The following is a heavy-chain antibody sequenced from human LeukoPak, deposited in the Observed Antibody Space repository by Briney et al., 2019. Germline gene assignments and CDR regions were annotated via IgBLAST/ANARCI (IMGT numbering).Heavy chain of an antibody. CDR3: ASKGGFDD. CDR2: ISSSGSAI. Sequence: PGGSLRLSCAASGFSFSSYEMNRVRQAPGKGLEWVSYISSSGSAIFYADSVKGRFTISRDNAKNSLFLQMNSLRAGDTAFYYCASKGGFDDWGQGTLVTVSS. J-gene: IGHJ4*02. D-gene: IGHD2-15*01. CDR1: GFSFSSYE. V-gene: IGHV3-48*03.